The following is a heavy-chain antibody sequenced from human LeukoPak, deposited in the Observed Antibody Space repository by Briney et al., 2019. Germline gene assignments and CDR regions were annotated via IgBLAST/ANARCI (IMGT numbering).Heavy chain of an antibody. CDR2: IIPIFGTA. CDR1: GGTFSSYA. D-gene: IGHD1-7*01. V-gene: IGHV1-69*06. Sequence: SVKVSCKASGGTFSSYAISWVRQAPGQGLEWRGGIIPIFGTANYAQKFQGRVTITADKSTSTAYMELSSLRSEDTAVYYCARGITGTMGNWFDPWGQGTLVIVSS. CDR3: ARGITGTMGNWFDP. J-gene: IGHJ5*02.